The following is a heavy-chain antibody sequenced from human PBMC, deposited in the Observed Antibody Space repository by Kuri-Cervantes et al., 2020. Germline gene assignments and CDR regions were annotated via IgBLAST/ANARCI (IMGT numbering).Heavy chain of an antibody. Sequence: GGSLRLSCAASGFTFSSSWMHWVCQAPEKGLEWVADIKCDGSEKYYVDSVKGRLTISRDNAKNSLYLQVNSLRAEDMTVYYCAKDAVSSGWLFYWGQGTLVTVSS. V-gene: IGHV3-52*01. J-gene: IGHJ4*02. CDR2: IKCDGSEK. CDR3: AKDAVSSGWLFY. D-gene: IGHD6-19*01. CDR1: GFTFSSSW.